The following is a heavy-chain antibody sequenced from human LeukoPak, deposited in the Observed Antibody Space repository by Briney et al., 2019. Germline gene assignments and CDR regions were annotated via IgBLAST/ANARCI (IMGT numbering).Heavy chain of an antibody. D-gene: IGHD2-8*01. Sequence: SETLSLTCTVSGGSISSHSWSWIRQPPGKGLEWIGHLDDSGGTDYNPSLRSRVTISVDMSKNQFSLKLSSVTAADTAVYYCARSPYCINGICYRRYYFDYWGQGTLVTVSS. CDR3: ARSPYCINGICYRRYYFDY. J-gene: IGHJ4*02. CDR1: GGSISSHS. CDR2: LDDSGGT. V-gene: IGHV4-59*08.